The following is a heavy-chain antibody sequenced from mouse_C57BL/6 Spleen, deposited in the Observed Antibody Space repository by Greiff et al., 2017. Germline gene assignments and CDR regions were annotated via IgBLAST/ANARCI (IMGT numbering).Heavy chain of an antibody. D-gene: IGHD1-1*01. CDR3: ARMDYGSSLYYFDY. CDR2: INPSNGGT. Sequence: QVQLQQPGTELVKPGASVKLSCKASGYTFTSYWMHWVKQRPGQGLEWIGNINPSNGGTNYNEKFKGKATLTVDKSSSTAYMQLSSLSSEDSAVYYCARMDYGSSLYYFDYWGQGTTLTVSS. J-gene: IGHJ2*01. V-gene: IGHV1-53*01. CDR1: GYTFTSYW.